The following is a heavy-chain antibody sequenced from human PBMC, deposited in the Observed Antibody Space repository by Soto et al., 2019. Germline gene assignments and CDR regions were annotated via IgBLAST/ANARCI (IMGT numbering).Heavy chain of an antibody. CDR2: VFSSGST. V-gene: IGHV4-4*07. CDR3: ARVAFSYFGMDV. CDR1: GGAISSYY. Sequence: LSLTCSVPGGAISSYYWSWVRQPAGKGLEWIGRVFSSGSTNYNASLKSRVTMSIDTSKNEVSLTLRSVTAADTAVYYCARVAFSYFGMDVWGPGTTVTVSS. D-gene: IGHD3-3*02. J-gene: IGHJ6*02.